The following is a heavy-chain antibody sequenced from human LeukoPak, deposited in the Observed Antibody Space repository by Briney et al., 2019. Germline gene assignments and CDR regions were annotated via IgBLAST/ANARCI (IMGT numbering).Heavy chain of an antibody. CDR1: GGTFSSYA. V-gene: IGHV1-69*05. CDR3: ARYLDWNSGYYDSSGYGGGSVVDY. J-gene: IGHJ4*02. Sequence: ASVKVSCKASGGTFSSYAISWVRQAPGQGLEWMGGIIPIFGTANYAQKLQGRVTMTTDTSTSTAYMELRSLRSDDTAVYYCARYLDWNSGYYDSSGYGGGSVVDYWGQGTLVTVSS. D-gene: IGHD3-22*01. CDR2: IIPIFGTA.